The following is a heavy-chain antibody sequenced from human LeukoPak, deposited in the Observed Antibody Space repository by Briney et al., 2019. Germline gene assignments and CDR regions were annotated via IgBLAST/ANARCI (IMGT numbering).Heavy chain of an antibody. Sequence: SVKVSCKASGGTFSSYAISWVRQAPGQGLEWMGGIIPIFGTANYAQKFQGRVTITADESTSTAYMELSSLRSEDTAVYYCARGGSSWYVGRFDYWGQGTLVTVSS. V-gene: IGHV1-69*01. D-gene: IGHD6-13*01. CDR3: ARGGSSWYVGRFDY. CDR2: IIPIFGTA. CDR1: GGTFSSYA. J-gene: IGHJ4*02.